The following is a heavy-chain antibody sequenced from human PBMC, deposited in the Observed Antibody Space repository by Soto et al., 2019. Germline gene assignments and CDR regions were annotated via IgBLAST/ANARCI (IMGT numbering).Heavy chain of an antibody. V-gene: IGHV3-48*02. CDR1: GFTFSDYP. J-gene: IGHJ4*02. CDR3: ARESPSFGS. Sequence: QPGGSLRLSCAASGFTFSDYPMNWVRQAPGKGLEWVSSIRTISSALYFADSARGRFTISRDNARNSLYLQMTSLRDEDTAVYYSARESPSFGSWGRGTMVTVAS. CDR2: IRTISSAL.